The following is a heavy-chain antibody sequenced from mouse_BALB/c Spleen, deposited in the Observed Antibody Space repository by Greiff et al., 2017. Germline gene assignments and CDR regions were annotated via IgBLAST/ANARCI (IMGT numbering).Heavy chain of an antibody. V-gene: IGHV5-4*02. CDR2: ISDGGSYT. CDR3: ARANWDSAMDY. CDR1: GFTFSDYY. Sequence: DVHLVESGGGLVKPGGSLKLSCAASGFTFSDYYMYWVRQTPEKRLEWVATISDGGSYTYYPDSVKGRFTISRDNAKNTLYLQMSSLKSEDTAMYYCARANWDSAMDYWGQGTSVTVSS. J-gene: IGHJ4*01. D-gene: IGHD4-1*01.